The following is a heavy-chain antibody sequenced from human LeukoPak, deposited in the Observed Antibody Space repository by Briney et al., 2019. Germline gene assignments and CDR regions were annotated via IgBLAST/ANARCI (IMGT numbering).Heavy chain of an antibody. CDR1: GFNFSDYY. Sequence: GGSLRLSCAGSGFNFSDYYMSWIRQAPGQGLEWVSFISSTGFSTYYADSVKGRFTISRDNAKNSLYLQMNSLRAEDTAVYYCAELGITMIGGVWGKGTTVTISS. CDR3: AELGITMIGGV. V-gene: IGHV3-11*04. D-gene: IGHD3-10*02. J-gene: IGHJ6*04. CDR2: ISSTGFST.